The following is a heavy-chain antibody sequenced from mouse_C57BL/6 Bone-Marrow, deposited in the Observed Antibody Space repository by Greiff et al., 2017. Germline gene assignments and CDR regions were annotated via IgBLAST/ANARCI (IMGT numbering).Heavy chain of an antibody. CDR3: ASGYGSKYYFDY. J-gene: IGHJ2*01. Sequence: QVQLQQSGAELVKPGASVKISCKASGYAFSSYWMNWVKQRPGKGLEWIGQIYPGDGDTNYNGKFKGKATLTADKSSSTAYMQLSSLTSEDSAVYFCASGYGSKYYFDYWGQGTTLTVSS. D-gene: IGHD1-1*01. V-gene: IGHV1-80*01. CDR2: IYPGDGDT. CDR1: GYAFSSYW.